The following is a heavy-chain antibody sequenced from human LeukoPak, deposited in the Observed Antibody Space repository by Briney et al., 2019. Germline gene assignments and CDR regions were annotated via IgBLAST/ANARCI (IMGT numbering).Heavy chain of an antibody. V-gene: IGHV3-11*05. Sequence: PGGSLRLSCAASGFTFSDYHMTWIRQAPGKGLEWVSYISGSSIYTRYADSVKGRFTISRDNAKNSLYLQMNSLRAEDTAVYYCAKVANRQARNTYGSGSYYNDYWGQGTLVTVSS. CDR3: AKVANRQARNTYGSGSYYNDY. J-gene: IGHJ4*02. CDR1: GFTFSDYH. D-gene: IGHD3-10*01. CDR2: ISGSSIYT.